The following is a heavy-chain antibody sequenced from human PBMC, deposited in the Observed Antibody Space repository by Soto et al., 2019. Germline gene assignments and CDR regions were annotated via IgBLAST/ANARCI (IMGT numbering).Heavy chain of an antibody. CDR3: AKSEAKHYYDGSSYVDY. J-gene: IGHJ4*02. CDR1: GFTFSSYS. Sequence: PGGSLRLSCAASGFTFSSYSMHWVRQAPGKGLEWVAVIAYDGSNKYYGDSVKGRFTISRDNSRNTLYVQMDSLRAEDTAVYYCAKSEAKHYYDGSSYVDYWGQGTLVTVSS. V-gene: IGHV3-30*18. CDR2: IAYDGSNK. D-gene: IGHD3-22*01.